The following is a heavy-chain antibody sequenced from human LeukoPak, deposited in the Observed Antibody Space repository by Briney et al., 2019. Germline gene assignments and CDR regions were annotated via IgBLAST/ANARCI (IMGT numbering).Heavy chain of an antibody. Sequence: SVKVSCKASGGTFSSYAISWVRQAPGQGLEWMGGIIPIFGTANYAQKFQGRVTITADESTSTAYMELSSLRSEDMAVYYCARDHIVLMVYADYGMDVWGQGTTVTVSS. CDR2: IIPIFGTA. V-gene: IGHV1-69*13. CDR1: GGTFSSYA. D-gene: IGHD2-8*01. J-gene: IGHJ6*02. CDR3: ARDHIVLMVYADYGMDV.